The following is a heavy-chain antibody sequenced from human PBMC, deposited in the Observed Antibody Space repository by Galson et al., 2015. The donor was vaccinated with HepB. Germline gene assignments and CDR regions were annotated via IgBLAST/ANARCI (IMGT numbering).Heavy chain of an antibody. D-gene: IGHD2-2*01. CDR3: ARGGVVPAAMWGEGGMDV. J-gene: IGHJ6*02. CDR1: GYSISSGYY. Sequence: ETLSLTCAVSGYSISSGYYWGWIRQPPGKGLEWIGSICHSGSTYYNPSLKSRVTISVDTSKNQFSLKLSSVTAADTAVYYCARGGVVPAAMWGEGGMDVWGQGTTVTVSS. V-gene: IGHV4-38-2*01. CDR2: ICHSGST.